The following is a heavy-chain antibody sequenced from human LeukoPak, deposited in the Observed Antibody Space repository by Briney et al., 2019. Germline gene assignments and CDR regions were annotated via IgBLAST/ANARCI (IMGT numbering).Heavy chain of an antibody. Sequence: GGSLRLSCAASGLTFSRHAMSWVRQAPGKGLEWVSAISGYGVSTYYADSVKGRFSISRDNSKNTVYLQINSLRVDDTAVYYCAQDAEEKGYGRPVEYFQHWGQGTVVTVSS. V-gene: IGHV3-23*01. J-gene: IGHJ1*01. D-gene: IGHD3-10*01. CDR2: ISGYGVST. CDR3: AQDAEEKGYGRPVEYFQH. CDR1: GLTFSRHA.